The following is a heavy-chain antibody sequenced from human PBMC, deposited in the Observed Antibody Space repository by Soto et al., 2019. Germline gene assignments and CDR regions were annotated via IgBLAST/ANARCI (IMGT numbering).Heavy chain of an antibody. CDR1: GYTFTSYG. CDR3: ARVFSRYDTSRYHSYFGY. CDR2: VSAYNGNT. Sequence: ASVKVSCKASGYTFTSYGISWVRQAPGQGLEWMGWVSAYNGNTNYAQKLQGRVTMTTDTSTSTAYMDLRILRSDDTAVYYCARVFSRYDTSRYHSYFGYWGEGTLVTDSS. V-gene: IGHV1-18*01. D-gene: IGHD3-22*01. J-gene: IGHJ4*02.